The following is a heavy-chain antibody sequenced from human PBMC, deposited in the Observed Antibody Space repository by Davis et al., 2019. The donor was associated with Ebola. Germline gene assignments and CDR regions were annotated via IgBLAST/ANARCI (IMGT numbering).Heavy chain of an antibody. Sequence: PGGSLRLSCTVSGGSISSHYWSWIRQPPGKGLEWIGYIHYSGSTNYNPSLKSRVTISVDTSKNQFSLKLNSVTAADTAVYYCASSGDSSNWYRYFDNWGQGALVTVSS. D-gene: IGHD6-13*01. CDR2: IHYSGST. J-gene: IGHJ4*02. V-gene: IGHV4-59*11. CDR1: GGSISSHY. CDR3: ASSGDSSNWYRYFDN.